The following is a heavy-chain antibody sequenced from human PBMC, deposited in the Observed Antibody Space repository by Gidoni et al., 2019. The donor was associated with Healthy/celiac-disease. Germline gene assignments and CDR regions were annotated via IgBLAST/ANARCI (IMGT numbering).Heavy chain of an antibody. J-gene: IGHJ6*02. V-gene: IGHV4-59*01. CDR3: AREVYDILTGYFYGMDV. CDR2: IYYSGST. Sequence: QVQLQESGPGLVKPSETLSLTCTVSGGSISSYYWSWIRQPPGKGLEWIGYIYYSGSTNYNPSLKSRVTISVDTSKNQFSLKLSSVTAADTAVYYCAREVYDILTGYFYGMDVWGQGTTVTVSS. D-gene: IGHD3-9*01. CDR1: GGSISSYY.